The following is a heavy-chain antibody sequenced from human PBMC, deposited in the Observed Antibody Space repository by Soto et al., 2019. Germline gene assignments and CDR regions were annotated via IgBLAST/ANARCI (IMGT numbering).Heavy chain of an antibody. CDR2: ISGSGGST. Sequence: GGSLRLSCAASGFTFSSYAMSWVRQAPGKGLEWVSAISGSGGSTYYADSVKGRFTISRDNSKNTLYLQMNSLRAEDTAVYYCASSGYSSGCLDYWGQGTLVTVS. CDR1: GFTFSSYA. V-gene: IGHV3-23*01. D-gene: IGHD6-19*01. CDR3: ASSGYSSGCLDY. J-gene: IGHJ4*02.